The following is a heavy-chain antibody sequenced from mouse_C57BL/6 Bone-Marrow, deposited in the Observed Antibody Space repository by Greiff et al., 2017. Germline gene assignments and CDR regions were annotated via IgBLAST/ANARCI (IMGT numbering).Heavy chain of an antibody. D-gene: IGHD2-3*01. CDR1: GFTFSSYA. CDR3: ARDRGGYYVSHYYAMDY. V-gene: IGHV5-4*01. CDR2: ISDGGSYT. Sequence: EVMLVESGGGLVKPGGSLKLSCAASGFTFSSYAMSWVRQTPEKRLEWVATISDGGSYTYYPDNVKGRFTISRDNAKNNLYLQMSHLKSEDTAMYYCARDRGGYYVSHYYAMDYWGQGTSVTVSS. J-gene: IGHJ4*01.